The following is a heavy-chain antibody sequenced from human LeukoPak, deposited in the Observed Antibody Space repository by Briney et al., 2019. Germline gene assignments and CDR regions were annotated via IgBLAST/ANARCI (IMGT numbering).Heavy chain of an antibody. CDR2: ISYDGSNK. Sequence: PGGSLRLSCAASGVIFNNFAFHWVRQAPGKGLEWVAAISYDGSNKYYADSVKGRFTVSRDNSKNTLFLQMNSLRAEDTAVYYCAKDGGLWVSAHWGDSWGRGTLVTVSS. V-gene: IGHV3-30-3*01. D-gene: IGHD7-27*01. CDR1: GVIFNNFA. J-gene: IGHJ4*02. CDR3: AKDGGLWVSAHWGDS.